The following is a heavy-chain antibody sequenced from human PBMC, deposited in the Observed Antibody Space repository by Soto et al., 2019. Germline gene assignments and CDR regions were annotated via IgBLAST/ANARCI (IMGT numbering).Heavy chain of an antibody. CDR3: PRVLNGWSSTGCGYYFDS. CDR2: INPSGGST. J-gene: IGHJ4*02. Sequence: QVQLVQSGAEVKKLGASVKVSCKASGYTFTSYYMHWVRQAPGQVLEWMGIINPSGGSTSYAQKVHSRVTMTRDTATSTVYVELSSLRSEDTAMYYCPRVLNGWSSTGCGYYFDSWGQGPLVTVCS. D-gene: IGHD2-2*01. V-gene: IGHV1-46*01. CDR1: GYTFTSYY.